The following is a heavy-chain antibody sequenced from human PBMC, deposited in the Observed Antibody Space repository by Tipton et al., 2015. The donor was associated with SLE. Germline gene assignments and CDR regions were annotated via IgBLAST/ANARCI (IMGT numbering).Heavy chain of an antibody. CDR2: VFYSGPDFFRA. Sequence: TLSLTCAVSGGSMSDGVYSWSWIRQPPGKGLECLGYVFYSGPDFFRAHYNPSLMSRPTISVDTSKNQFSLTLTSVTAADTAVYYCANYYYDATGYQSVASWGQGALVTVSS. V-gene: IGHV4-61*08. D-gene: IGHD3-22*01. J-gene: IGHJ5*02. CDR3: ANYYYDATGYQSVAS. CDR1: GGSMSDGVYS.